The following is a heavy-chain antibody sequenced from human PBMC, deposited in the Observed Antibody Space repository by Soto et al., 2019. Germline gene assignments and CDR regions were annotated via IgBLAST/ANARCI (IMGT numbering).Heavy chain of an antibody. V-gene: IGHV3-30*18. Sequence: PEGSLRLSCAASGFTFSSYCMHWVRQAPGKGLEWVAVISYDGSNKYYADSVKGRFTISRDNSKNTLYLQMNSLRAEDTAVYYCAKDRAEGLWSPAIFDYWGQGTLVTVSS. J-gene: IGHJ4*02. CDR1: GFTFSSYC. D-gene: IGHD5-18*01. CDR2: ISYDGSNK. CDR3: AKDRAEGLWSPAIFDY.